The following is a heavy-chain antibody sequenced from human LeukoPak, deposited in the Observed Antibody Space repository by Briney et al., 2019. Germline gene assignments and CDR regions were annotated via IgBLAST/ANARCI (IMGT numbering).Heavy chain of an antibody. Sequence: GGSLRLSCAASGFTFDDYGMSWVRQAPGKGLEWVSGISWNSGSIGYADSVKGRFTISRDNSKNTLYLQMNSLRAEVTAVYYCAKEDDFWRGYAHWGQGTLVTVSS. CDR1: GFTFDDYG. D-gene: IGHD3-3*01. V-gene: IGHV3-20*04. CDR2: ISWNSGSI. J-gene: IGHJ4*02. CDR3: AKEDDFWRGYAH.